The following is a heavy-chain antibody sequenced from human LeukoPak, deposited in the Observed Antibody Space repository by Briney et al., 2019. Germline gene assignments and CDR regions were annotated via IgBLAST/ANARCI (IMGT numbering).Heavy chain of an antibody. J-gene: IGHJ4*02. Sequence: SETLSLTCAVYGGSFSGYYWSWIRQPPGKGLEWIGEINPSGSTNYNPSLKSRVTISVDTSKNQFSLKLSSVTAADTAVYYCARGRTVTTNLVDYWGQGTLVTVSS. CDR2: INPSGST. V-gene: IGHV4-34*01. CDR3: ARGRTVTTNLVDY. CDR1: GGSFSGYY. D-gene: IGHD4-17*01.